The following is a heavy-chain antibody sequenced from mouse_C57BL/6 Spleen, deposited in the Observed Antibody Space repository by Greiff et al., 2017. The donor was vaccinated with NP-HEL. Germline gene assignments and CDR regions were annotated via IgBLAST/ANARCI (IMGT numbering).Heavy chain of an antibody. CDR2: IYPGSGST. D-gene: IGHD2-2*01. CDR3: ARGRIDYGYDDCAMDY. J-gene: IGHJ4*01. V-gene: IGHV1-55*01. CDR1: GYTFTSYW. Sequence: QVQLQQPGAELVKPGASVKMSCKASGYTFTSYWITWVKQRPGQGLEWIGDIYPGSGSTNYNEKFKSKATLTVDTSSSTAYMQLSSLTYEDYAVDYCARGRIDYGYDDCAMDYWGQGTSVTVSS.